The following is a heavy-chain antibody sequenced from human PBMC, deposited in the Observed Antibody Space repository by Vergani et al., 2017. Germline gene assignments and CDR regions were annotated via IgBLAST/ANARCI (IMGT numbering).Heavy chain of an antibody. Sequence: QVQLQESGPGLVKLSQTLSLTCTVSGASIHNDFYYWHWIRQPAGKGLEWIGRIYVSGITDYNSSLQSRVSMSVDTSKNHVSLTLTSMTASDTAVYYCASDNKQLRPIAFDLWVQGTMVTVSS. CDR3: ASDNKQLRPIAFDL. D-gene: IGHD4-23*01. CDR1: GASIHNDFYY. V-gene: IGHV4-61*02. CDR2: IYVSGIT. J-gene: IGHJ3*01.